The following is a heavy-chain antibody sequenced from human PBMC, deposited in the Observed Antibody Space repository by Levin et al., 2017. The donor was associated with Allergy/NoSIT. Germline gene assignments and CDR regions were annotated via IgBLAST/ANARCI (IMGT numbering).Heavy chain of an antibody. CDR2: IHSDTTIT. V-gene: IGHV3-74*01. Sequence: GGSLRLSCAASGFTFSPYYMHWVRQAPGKGLAWVSNIHSDTTITNYADSVKGRFTISRDNAKNTLYLQMNSLRAEDTAVYYCVRGGCSSTSCLDYWGQGTLVTDSS. D-gene: IGHD2-2*01. J-gene: IGHJ4*02. CDR3: VRGGCSSTSCLDY. CDR1: GFTFSPYY.